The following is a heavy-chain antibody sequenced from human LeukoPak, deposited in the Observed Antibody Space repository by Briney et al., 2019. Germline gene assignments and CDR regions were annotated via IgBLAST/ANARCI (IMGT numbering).Heavy chain of an antibody. CDR3: ARVGSYAFGI. Sequence: SETLSLTCTVSGGSISTYYWSWIRQPPGKGLEWIGYSDYNGGTHYNPSLKSRVTISVDTSKNQFSLKLRSVTAADTAVYYCARVGSYAFGIGGQGTMVTVSS. V-gene: IGHV4-59*01. CDR1: GGSISTYY. CDR2: SDYNGGT. J-gene: IGHJ3*02.